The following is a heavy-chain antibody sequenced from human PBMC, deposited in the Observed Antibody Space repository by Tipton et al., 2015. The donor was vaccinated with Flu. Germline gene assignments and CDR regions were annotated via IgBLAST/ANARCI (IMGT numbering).Heavy chain of an antibody. J-gene: IGHJ4*02. Sequence: TLSLTCSVSGDSISSGTFYLGWIRHHPDKGLEYIGYINYNGSTYYNPSLKSRLTISVDTSKNQFSLKLTSVTTADTAIYYCARMRLRYFFDSWGPGKLITVSS. CDR3: ARMRLRYFFDS. V-gene: IGHV4-31*03. CDR2: INYNGST. CDR1: GDSISSGTFY.